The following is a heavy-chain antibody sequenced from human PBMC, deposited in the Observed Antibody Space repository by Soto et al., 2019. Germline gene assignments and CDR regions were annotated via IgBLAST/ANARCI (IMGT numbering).Heavy chain of an antibody. J-gene: IGHJ4*02. CDR3: AKDRSGSYYAGFGY. V-gene: IGHV3-30*18. D-gene: IGHD1-26*01. CDR2: ISYDGSNK. CDR1: GFTFSSYG. Sequence: QVQLVESGGGVVQPGRSLRLSCAASGFTFSSYGMHWVRQAPGKGLEWVAVISYDGSNKYYADSVKGRFTISRDNSKNTLYLQMNSLRAEDTAVYYCAKDRSGSYYAGFGYWGQGTLVTVSS.